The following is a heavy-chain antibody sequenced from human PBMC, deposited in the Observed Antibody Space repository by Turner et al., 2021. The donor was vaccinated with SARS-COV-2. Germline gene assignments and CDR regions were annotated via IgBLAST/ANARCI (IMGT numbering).Heavy chain of an antibody. D-gene: IGHD1-26*01. CDR2: RFDSGNT. J-gene: IGHJ6*02. CDR1: GASLRSSSYY. CDR3: ARLRVGATIYYYHGMDA. Sequence: QVQLQESGPGLVKSSETLSLTCTVSGASLRSSSYYWGWIRQPPGKGLEWIGNRFDSGNTYYNEYLKSRVTISMDTSANRFSLRLSSVTAADTAVYYCARLRVGATIYYYHGMDAWGQGTTVTVSS. V-gene: IGHV4-39*02.